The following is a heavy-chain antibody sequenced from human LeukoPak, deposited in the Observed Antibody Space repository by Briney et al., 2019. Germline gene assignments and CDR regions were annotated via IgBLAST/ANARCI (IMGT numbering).Heavy chain of an antibody. CDR2: ISGSGGST. CDR3: AKDRLMVITAEYFDY. Sequence: GGSLRLSCAASGFTFSSYAMSWVRQAPGKGLEWVSAISGSGGSTYYADSVKGRFTISRDNSKNTLYLQMNSLRAEDTAVYYCAKDRLMVITAEYFDYWGQGTLVTVSS. D-gene: IGHD3-22*01. CDR1: GFTFSSYA. J-gene: IGHJ4*02. V-gene: IGHV3-23*01.